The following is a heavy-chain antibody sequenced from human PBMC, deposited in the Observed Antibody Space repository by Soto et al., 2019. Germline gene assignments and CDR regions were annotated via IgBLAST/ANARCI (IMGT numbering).Heavy chain of an antibody. Sequence: SETLSLTCAVSGGSFSSSNWWRWVRQPPEKGLEWIGEIYHSGNTNYNPSLKSRVTISVDKSKNQFSLKLSSVTAADTAVYYCARDGAYSYGLFGMDVWGQGTKVTVSS. CDR1: GGSFSSSNW. V-gene: IGHV4-4*02. J-gene: IGHJ6*02. CDR3: ARDGAYSYGLFGMDV. D-gene: IGHD5-18*01. CDR2: IYHSGNT.